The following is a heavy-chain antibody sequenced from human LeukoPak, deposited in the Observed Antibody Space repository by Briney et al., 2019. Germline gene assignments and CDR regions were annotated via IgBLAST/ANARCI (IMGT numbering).Heavy chain of an antibody. Sequence: GGSLRLSCAASGFTFSNYAMSWVRQAPGKGLEWVSGISGSGDSTYYGDSVKGQFTISRDNSKNTLYLQMNSLRAEDTAVYYCAKEKQRNFDYWGQGTLVTVSS. CDR1: GFTFSNYA. CDR2: ISGSGDST. V-gene: IGHV3-23*01. CDR3: AKEKQRNFDY. J-gene: IGHJ4*02.